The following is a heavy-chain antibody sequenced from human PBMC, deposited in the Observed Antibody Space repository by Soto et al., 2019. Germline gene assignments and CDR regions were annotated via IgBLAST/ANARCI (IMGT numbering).Heavy chain of an antibody. V-gene: IGHV3-33*01. D-gene: IGHD4-17*01. CDR2: IWYDGSNK. CDR1: GFTFSSYG. Sequence: GGSLRLSCAASGFTFSSYGMHWARQAPGKGLEWVAVIWYDGSNKYYADSVKGRFTISRDNSKNTLYLQMNSLRAEDTAVYYCARDESYGGLVDYWGQGTLVTVSS. J-gene: IGHJ4*02. CDR3: ARDESYGGLVDY.